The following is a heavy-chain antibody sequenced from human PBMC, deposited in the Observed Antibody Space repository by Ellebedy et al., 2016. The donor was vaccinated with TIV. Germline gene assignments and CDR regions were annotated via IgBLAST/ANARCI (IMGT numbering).Heavy chain of an antibody. CDR3: ARGYYYANYFDY. Sequence: MPGGSLRLSCAVYGGSFSGYYWSWIRQPPGKGLEWIGEINHSGSTNYNPSLKSRVTVSVDTSKNQFSLKLSSVTAADTAVYYCARGYYYANYFDYWGQGTLVTVSS. D-gene: IGHD3-10*01. CDR1: GGSFSGYY. V-gene: IGHV4-34*01. CDR2: INHSGST. J-gene: IGHJ4*02.